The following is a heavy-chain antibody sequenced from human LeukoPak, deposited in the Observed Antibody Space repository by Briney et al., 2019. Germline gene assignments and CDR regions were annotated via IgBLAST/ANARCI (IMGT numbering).Heavy chain of an antibody. CDR3: ARLYGSGSYRWGSWFDP. CDR1: GGSFSGYY. D-gene: IGHD3-10*01. V-gene: IGHV4-34*01. CDR2: INHSGST. J-gene: IGHJ5*02. Sequence: SETLSLTCAVYGGSFSGYYWSWIRQPPGKGLEWIGEINHSGSTNYNPSLKSRVTISVDMSKNQFSLKLSSVTAADTAVYYCARLYGSGSYRWGSWFDPWGQGTLVTVSS.